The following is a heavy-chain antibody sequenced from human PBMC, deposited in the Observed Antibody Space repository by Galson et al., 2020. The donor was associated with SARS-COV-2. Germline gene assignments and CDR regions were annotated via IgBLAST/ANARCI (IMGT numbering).Heavy chain of an antibody. J-gene: IGHJ4*02. CDR3: ARRNTNSWRFDY. D-gene: IGHD6-13*01. V-gene: IGHV1-2*02. CDR2: INPNSGGT. Sequence: ASMKVSCKASGYTFTDYNIHWVRQVPGQGPEWMGRINPNSGGTNSAQKFQGRVTMTSDTSITTAYMELSRLRSDDMAVYYCARRNTNSWRFDYWGQGTLVTVSS. CDR1: GYTFTDYN.